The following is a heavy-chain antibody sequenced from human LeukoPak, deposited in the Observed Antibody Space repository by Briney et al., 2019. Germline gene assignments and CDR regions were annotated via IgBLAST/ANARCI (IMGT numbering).Heavy chain of an antibody. J-gene: IGHJ4*02. Sequence: TGGSLRLSCAASGFTFSSYGMHWVSQAPGKGLGWVAFIQYDGSNKYYADSVKGRFTISRDNSKNTLYLQMNSLRAEDTAVYYCAKDQVGSTVGSLGYWGQGTLVTVSS. V-gene: IGHV3-30*02. CDR3: AKDQVGSTVGSLGY. CDR2: IQYDGSNK. CDR1: GFTFSSYG. D-gene: IGHD1-26*01.